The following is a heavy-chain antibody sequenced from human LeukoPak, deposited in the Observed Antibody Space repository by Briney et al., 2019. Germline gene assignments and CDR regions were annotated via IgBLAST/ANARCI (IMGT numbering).Heavy chain of an antibody. CDR1: GGSISSYY. CDR2: IYYSGST. D-gene: IGHD7-27*01. Sequence: SETLSLTCTVSGGSISSYYWSWIRQPPGKGLEWIGYIYYSGSTNYNPSPKSRVTISVDTSKNQFSLKLSSVTAADTAVYYCARDRTGDAFDIWGQGTMVTVSS. J-gene: IGHJ3*02. CDR3: ARDRTGDAFDI. V-gene: IGHV4-59*01.